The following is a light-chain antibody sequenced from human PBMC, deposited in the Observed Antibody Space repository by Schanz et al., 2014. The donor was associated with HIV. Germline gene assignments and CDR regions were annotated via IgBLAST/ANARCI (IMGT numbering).Light chain of an antibody. J-gene: IGKJ1*01. CDR3: QQSYSTPRWT. CDR2: AAS. Sequence: DIQMTQSPSSLSASLGDRVTLTCRASQGIRNDLGWYQQKPGKAPKRLIYAASSLQSGVPSRFSGSGSGADFTLTISSLQPEDFATYYCQQSYSTPRWTFGQGTKVEIK. CDR1: QGIRND. V-gene: IGKV1-39*01.